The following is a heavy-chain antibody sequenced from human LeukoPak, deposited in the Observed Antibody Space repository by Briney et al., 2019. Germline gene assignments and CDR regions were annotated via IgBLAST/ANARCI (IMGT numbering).Heavy chain of an antibody. Sequence: SGGPLRLSCAASGFTFTNAWVSWVRQAPGKGLEWVGRIKSKTDGGTTDYAAPVKGRFTISRDDSKNTLYLRMNSLKTEDTAVYYCTTIYFYYYDSSGYYSYFDYWGQGTLVTVSS. D-gene: IGHD3-22*01. CDR2: IKSKTDGGTT. CDR1: GFTFTNAW. V-gene: IGHV3-15*01. J-gene: IGHJ4*02. CDR3: TTIYFYYYDSSGYYSYFDY.